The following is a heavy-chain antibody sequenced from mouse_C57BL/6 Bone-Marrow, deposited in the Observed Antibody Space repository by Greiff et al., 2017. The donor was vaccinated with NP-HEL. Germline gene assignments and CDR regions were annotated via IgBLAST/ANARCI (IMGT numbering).Heavy chain of an antibody. Sequence: VMLVESGPGLVQPSQSLSITCTVSGFSLTSYGVHWVRQSPGKGLEWLGVIWSGGSTDYNAAFISRLSISKDNSKSQVFCKMNILQADDTAIYYWASNYGSLCAYWGQGTLVTVSA. J-gene: IGHJ3*01. CDR1: GFSLTSYG. V-gene: IGHV2-2*01. CDR3: ASNYGSLCAY. D-gene: IGHD1-1*01. CDR2: IWSGGST.